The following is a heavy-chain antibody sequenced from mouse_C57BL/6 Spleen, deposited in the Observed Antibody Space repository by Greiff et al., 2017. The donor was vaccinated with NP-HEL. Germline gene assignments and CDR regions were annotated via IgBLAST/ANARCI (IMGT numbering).Heavy chain of an antibody. CDR1: GYSITSGYY. J-gene: IGHJ1*03. CDR2: ISYDGSN. D-gene: IGHD2-2*01. Sequence: VQLKESGPGLVKPSQSLSLTCSVTGYSITSGYYWNWIRQFPGNKLEWMGYISYDGSNNYNPSLKNRISITRDTSKNQFFLKLNSVTTEDTATYYCARIWLRRWHFDVWGTGTTVTVSS. V-gene: IGHV3-6*01. CDR3: ARIWLRRWHFDV.